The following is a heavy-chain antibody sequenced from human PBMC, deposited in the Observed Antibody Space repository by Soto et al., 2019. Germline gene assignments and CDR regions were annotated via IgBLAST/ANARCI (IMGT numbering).Heavy chain of an antibody. CDR3: ARALWGPAGHINWFDP. CDR1: GGSISSSSYY. Sequence: SETLSLTCTVSGGSISSSSYYWGWIRQPPGKGLEWIGSIYYSGNSYYNPSLKSRVTISVDTVKNQFSLKLSSVTAADTAVFYCARALWGPAGHINWFDPWGQGTLVTVSS. D-gene: IGHD2-2*01. CDR2: IYYSGNS. V-gene: IGHV4-39*07. J-gene: IGHJ5*02.